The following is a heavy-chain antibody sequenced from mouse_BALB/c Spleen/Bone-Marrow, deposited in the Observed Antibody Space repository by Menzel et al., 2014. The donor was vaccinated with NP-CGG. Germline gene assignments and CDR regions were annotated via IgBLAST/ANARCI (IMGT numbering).Heavy chain of an antibody. CDR1: GYTFTDYA. J-gene: IGHJ2*01. CDR2: ISTYYGDA. V-gene: IGHV1S137*01. CDR3: ARESIYYYGSTLDY. Sequence: VQLVESGAELVRPGVSVKISCKGSGYTFTDYAMHWVKQSHAKSLEWIGVISTYYGDASYNQKFKGKATMTVDKSSSTAYMELAILTSEDSAIYYCARESIYYYGSTLDYWGQGTTLTVSS. D-gene: IGHD1-1*01.